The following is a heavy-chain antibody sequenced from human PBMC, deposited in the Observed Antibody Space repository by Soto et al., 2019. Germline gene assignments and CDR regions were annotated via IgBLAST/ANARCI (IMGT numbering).Heavy chain of an antibody. D-gene: IGHD2-8*02. J-gene: IGHJ5*02. V-gene: IGHV3-13*01. CDR2: IGTXHDA. Sequence: EVQLVESGGGLVQPGGSLRLSCAASGFTFSAYDMHWVRQTTGKXXXXXAAIGTXHDAYYPDSVKGRFTISRENAKNSLYLQMNSLRAGDTAVYYCARQASYWHGGGGWFDPWGQGTLVTVSS. CDR1: GFTFSAYD. CDR3: ARQASYWHGGGGWFDP.